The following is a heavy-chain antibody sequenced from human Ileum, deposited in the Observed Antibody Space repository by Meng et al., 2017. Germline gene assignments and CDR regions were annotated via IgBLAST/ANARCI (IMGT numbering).Heavy chain of an antibody. V-gene: IGHV4-4*03. D-gene: IGHD4-23*01. Sequence: QVQLQESGPGLVRHPGTPSLTCAVSSGSISSNTYWRWVRQPPGKGLEWIGQIYHSGSAYYNPSLKSRVTMSVDKSKSQFSLMLTSVTAADTAIYYCARHGGYSQDFWGQGTLVTVSS. CDR3: ARHGGYSQDF. J-gene: IGHJ4*02. CDR1: SGSISSNTY. CDR2: IYHSGSA.